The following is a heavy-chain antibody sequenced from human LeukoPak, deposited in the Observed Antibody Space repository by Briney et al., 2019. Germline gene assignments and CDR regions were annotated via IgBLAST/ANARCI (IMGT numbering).Heavy chain of an antibody. D-gene: IGHD3-22*01. J-gene: IGHJ2*01. CDR1: GYTFTSYY. CDR2: INPSGGST. CDR3: ARSNFGGYYDSSGYPRIDWYFDL. Sequence: ASVKVSCKASGYTFTSYYMHWVRQAPGQGLEWMGIINPSGGSTSYAQKFLGRVTMTTDTSTSTAYMELRSLRSDDTAVYYCARSNFGGYYDSSGYPRIDWYFDLWGRGTLVTVSS. V-gene: IGHV1-46*01.